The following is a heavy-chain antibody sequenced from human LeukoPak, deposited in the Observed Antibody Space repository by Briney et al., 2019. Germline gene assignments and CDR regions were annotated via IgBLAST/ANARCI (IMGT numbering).Heavy chain of an antibody. D-gene: IGHD6-13*01. J-gene: IGHJ6*02. CDR1: GFTFSSYA. CDR3: AKVEGSSSSWYLGGYYHYYYGMDV. CDR2: ISGSGGST. V-gene: IGHV3-23*01. Sequence: GGSLRLSCAASGFTFSSYAMSWVRQAPGKGLEWVSAISGSGGSTYYADSVKGRFTISRDNSKNTLYLQMNSLRAEDTAVYYCAKVEGSSSSWYLGGYYHYYYGMDVWGQGTTVTVSS.